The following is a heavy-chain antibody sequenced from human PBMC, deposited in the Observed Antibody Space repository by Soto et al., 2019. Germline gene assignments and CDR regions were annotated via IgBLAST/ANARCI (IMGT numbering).Heavy chain of an antibody. D-gene: IGHD1-26*01. J-gene: IGHJ5*02. V-gene: IGHV4-39*01. CDR2: IYYSGTT. CDR1: GGSISSSSYY. CDR3: ARQSPDYLGSVGWFDP. Sequence: SETLSLTCTVSGGSISSSSYYWVWIRQPPGKGLEWIGSIYYSGTTYYNPSLKSRVTISVDTAKNQFSLKLRSVTAADTAVYYCARQSPDYLGSVGWFDPWGQGTLVTVSS.